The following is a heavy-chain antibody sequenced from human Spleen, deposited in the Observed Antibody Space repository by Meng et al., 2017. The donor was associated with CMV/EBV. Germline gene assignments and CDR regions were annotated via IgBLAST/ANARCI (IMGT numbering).Heavy chain of an antibody. J-gene: IGHJ6*02. Sequence: GGSLRLSCAASGFTFSSYSMNWVRQAPGKGLEWVSSISSSSSYIYYADSVKGRFTISRDNSKNTLYLQMNSLRAEDTAVYYCARVDCGGDCHYYYYYGMDVWGQGTTVTVSS. V-gene: IGHV3-21*01. CDR2: ISSSSSYI. CDR1: GFTFSSYS. CDR3: ARVDCGGDCHYYYYYGMDV. D-gene: IGHD2-21*01.